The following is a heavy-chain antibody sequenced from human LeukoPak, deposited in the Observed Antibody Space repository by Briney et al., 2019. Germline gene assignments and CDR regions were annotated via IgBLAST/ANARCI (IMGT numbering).Heavy chain of an antibody. CDR1: GFTFSDYY. Sequence: GGSLRLSCAASGFTFSDYYMSWIRQAPGKGLEWISYISSTGSNIYYADSVKGRFTISRDNAKNLLYLQMDSLRVEDTAIYYCARDPRTVRIWGQGTLVTVSS. CDR3: ARDPRTVRI. V-gene: IGHV3-11*04. CDR2: ISSTGSNI. D-gene: IGHD1-1*01. J-gene: IGHJ4*02.